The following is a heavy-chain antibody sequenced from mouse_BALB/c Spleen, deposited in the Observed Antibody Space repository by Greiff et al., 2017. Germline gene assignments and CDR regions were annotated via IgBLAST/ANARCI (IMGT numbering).Heavy chain of an antibody. Sequence: VKLMESGPGLVAPSQSLSITCTVSGFSLTDYGVSWIRQPPGKGLEWLGVIWGGGSTYYNSALKSRLSISKDNSKSQVFLKMNSLQTDDTAMYYCASFYYGYDEGAMDYWGQGTSVTVSS. CDR3: ASFYYGYDEGAMDY. CDR2: IWGGGST. V-gene: IGHV2-6-5*01. D-gene: IGHD2-2*01. CDR1: GFSLTDYG. J-gene: IGHJ4*01.